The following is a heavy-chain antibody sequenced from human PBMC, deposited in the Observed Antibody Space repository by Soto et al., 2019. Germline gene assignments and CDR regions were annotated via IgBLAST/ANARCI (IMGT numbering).Heavy chain of an antibody. CDR3: ARGYTYGYASGY. Sequence: ASVKVSCKASGGTFSSYGISWVRQAPGQGLEWMGWISAYNGNTNFAQKFQDRVTLTTDTSTSTAYMELRSLRSDDTAVYYCARGYTYGYASGYWGQGTLVTVSS. J-gene: IGHJ4*02. CDR2: ISAYNGNT. V-gene: IGHV1-18*01. D-gene: IGHD5-18*01. CDR1: GGTFSSYG.